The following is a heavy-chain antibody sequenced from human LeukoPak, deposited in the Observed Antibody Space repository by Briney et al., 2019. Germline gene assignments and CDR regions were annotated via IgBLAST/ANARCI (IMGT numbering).Heavy chain of an antibody. CDR1: KFTFSDYY. J-gene: IGHJ4*02. V-gene: IGHV3-7*04. CDR2: MNQFGTEI. Sequence: GGSLRLSCAASKFTFSDYYMTWVRQAPGKGPEWVAYMNQFGTEIRYLDSVKGRFTISRDNAKNSLYLWMASLTADDTAVYYCARGTYYYEFWGQGTLVIVSS. D-gene: IGHD3/OR15-3a*01. CDR3: ARGTYYYEF.